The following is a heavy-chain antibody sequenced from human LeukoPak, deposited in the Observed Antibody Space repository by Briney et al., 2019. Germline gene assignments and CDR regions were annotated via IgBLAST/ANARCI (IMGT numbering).Heavy chain of an antibody. CDR2: ISSSGSTI. Sequence: PGGSLRLSCAASGFTFSDYYMSWIRQAPGKGLEWVSYISSSGSTIYYADSVKGRFTISRDNAKNSLYLQMNSLRAEDTAVYYCARDGGYCSSTSCWGENWFDPWGQGTLVTVSS. V-gene: IGHV3-11*04. D-gene: IGHD2-2*01. J-gene: IGHJ5*02. CDR3: ARDGGYCSSTSCWGENWFDP. CDR1: GFTFSDYY.